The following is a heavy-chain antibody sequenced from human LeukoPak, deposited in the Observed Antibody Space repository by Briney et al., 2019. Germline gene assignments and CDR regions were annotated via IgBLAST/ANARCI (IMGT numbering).Heavy chain of an antibody. Sequence: GGSLRLSCAASGFTFSDYELNWVRQGPGKGLEWVSYISSSGTTIYYADSVKGRFTISRDNARNSLYLQMNTLRVEDTALYYCARGRRSSSIWYLDYWGQGTLVTVSS. V-gene: IGHV3-48*03. CDR3: ARGRRSSSIWYLDY. J-gene: IGHJ4*02. CDR2: ISSSGTTI. CDR1: GFTFSDYE. D-gene: IGHD6-13*01.